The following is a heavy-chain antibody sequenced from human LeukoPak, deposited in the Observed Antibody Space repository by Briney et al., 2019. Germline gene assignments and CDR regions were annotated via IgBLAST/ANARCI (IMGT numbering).Heavy chain of an antibody. Sequence: SETLSLTCTVSGGSISSYFWNWIRQPPGKGLEWIGYMHNSGSSNYNPSLKSRVTISVDTSKNQFSLNLSSVTAADTAVYYCARDPGRGYSYGHFDYWGQGTLVTVSS. V-gene: IGHV4-59*01. D-gene: IGHD5-18*01. J-gene: IGHJ4*02. CDR3: ARDPGRGYSYGHFDY. CDR1: GGSISSYF. CDR2: MHNSGSS.